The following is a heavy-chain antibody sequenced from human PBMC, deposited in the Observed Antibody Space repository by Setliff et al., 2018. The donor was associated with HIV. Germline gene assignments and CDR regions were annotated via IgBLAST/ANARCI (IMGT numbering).Heavy chain of an antibody. J-gene: IGHJ6*02. Sequence: ASVKXSCKASGYTFSTYDFNWVRQAAGQGLEWMGWMSPKNNGSGFAQKFQARLTMTWNTSTNTAYMELRSLTSDDTAVYYCARGRYNSRIDVWGQGTTVTVSS. CDR3: ARGRYNSRIDV. CDR2: MSPKNNGS. V-gene: IGHV1-8*01. CDR1: GYTFSTYD. D-gene: IGHD5-18*01.